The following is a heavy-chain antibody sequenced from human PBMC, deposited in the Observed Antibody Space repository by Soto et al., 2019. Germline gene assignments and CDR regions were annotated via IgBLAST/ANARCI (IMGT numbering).Heavy chain of an antibody. CDR3: TTGLGMATPYYFDY. J-gene: IGHJ4*02. Sequence: SVSNAWMNWVRQAPGKGLEWVGRIKSKTDGGTTDYAAPVKGRFTISRDDSKNTLYLQMNSLNTEDTAVYYCTTGLGMATPYYFDYWGQGTLVTVSS. D-gene: IGHD5-12*01. V-gene: IGHV3-15*07. CDR1: SVSNAW. CDR2: IKSKTDGGTT.